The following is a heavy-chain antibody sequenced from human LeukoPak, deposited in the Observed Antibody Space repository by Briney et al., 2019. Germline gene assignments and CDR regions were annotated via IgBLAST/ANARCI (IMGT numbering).Heavy chain of an antibody. CDR3: ARVTYGSGTYGAFDY. CDR1: GGTFSSYA. Sequence: SVKVSCKASGGTFSSYAISWVRQAPGQGLEWMGGIIPIFGTANYAQKFQGRVTITADESTSTAYMELSSLRSEDTAVYYCARVTYGSGTYGAFDYWGQGTLVTVSS. D-gene: IGHD3-10*01. V-gene: IGHV1-69*13. J-gene: IGHJ4*02. CDR2: IIPIFGTA.